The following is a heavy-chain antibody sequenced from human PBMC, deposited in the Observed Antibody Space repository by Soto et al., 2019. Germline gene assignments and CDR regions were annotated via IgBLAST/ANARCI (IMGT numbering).Heavy chain of an antibody. CDR3: AKKAGYSGYDHFDY. CDR1: GFTFSNYV. V-gene: IGHV3-23*01. CDR2: ISVTGGST. J-gene: IGHJ4*02. D-gene: IGHD5-12*01. Sequence: LRLSCAASGFTFSNYVMSWVRQAPGKGLEWVSGISVTGGSTFHGDSVKGRFTISRDNSKNTLYLQMNSVRAEDTAVYYCAKKAGYSGYDHFDYWGQGTLVTVSS.